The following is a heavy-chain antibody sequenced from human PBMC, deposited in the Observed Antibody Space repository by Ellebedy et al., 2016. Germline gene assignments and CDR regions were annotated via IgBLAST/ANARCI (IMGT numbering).Heavy chain of an antibody. CDR1: GYNFTNYW. CDR2: IYPGDSDT. D-gene: IGHD5-12*01. V-gene: IGHV5-51*01. Sequence: GESLKISCKGSGYNFTNYWIGWVRQMPGKGLEWMGIIYPGDSDTTYSPSFQGQVTFSADKSISTAFLQWSSLKASDTAIYYCTRGPGVTTITGLSTSAWGHWGQGTLVIVSS. CDR3: TRGPGVTTITGLSTSAWGH. J-gene: IGHJ4*02.